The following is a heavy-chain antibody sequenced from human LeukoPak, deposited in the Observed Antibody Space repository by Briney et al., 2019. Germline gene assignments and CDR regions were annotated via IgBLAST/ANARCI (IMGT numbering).Heavy chain of an antibody. J-gene: IGHJ4*02. Sequence: ASVKVSCKASGYTFTSYGISWVRQAPGQGLEWMGWISAYNGNTNYAQKLQGRVTMTTDTSTSTAYMELRSLRSDDTAVYYCARVTSRLGVCDYWGQGSLVTVSS. CDR1: GYTFTSYG. CDR3: ARVTSRLGVCDY. V-gene: IGHV1-18*01. CDR2: ISAYNGNT. D-gene: IGHD2-8*01.